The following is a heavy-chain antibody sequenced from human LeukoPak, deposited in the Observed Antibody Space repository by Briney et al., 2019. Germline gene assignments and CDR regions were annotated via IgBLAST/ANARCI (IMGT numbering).Heavy chain of an antibody. J-gene: IGHJ4*02. D-gene: IGHD1-7*01. CDR2: ISYDGSNK. CDR3: AREKLDY. V-gene: IGHV3-30*01. Sequence: GRSRRRSCAASGFTFSSYAMHWVRQAPGKGLEWVAVISYDGSNKYYADSVKGRFTISRDNSKNTLYLQMNSLRAEDTAVYYCAREKLDYWGQGTLVTVSS. CDR1: GFTFSSYA.